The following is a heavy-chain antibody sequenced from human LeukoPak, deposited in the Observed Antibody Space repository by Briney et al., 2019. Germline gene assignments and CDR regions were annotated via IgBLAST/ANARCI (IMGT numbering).Heavy chain of an antibody. J-gene: IGHJ4*02. V-gene: IGHV4-30-4*01. D-gene: IGHD2-15*01. CDR2: IYYSGST. Sequence: SQTLSLTCTVSGGSISSGDYYWSWIRQPPGKGLEWIGYIYYSGSTYYNPSLKSRVTISVDTSKNQFSLKLSSVTAADTAVYYCAIARYCSGGSCCHFDYWGQGTLVTVSS. CDR1: GGSISSGDYY. CDR3: AIARYCSGGSCCHFDY.